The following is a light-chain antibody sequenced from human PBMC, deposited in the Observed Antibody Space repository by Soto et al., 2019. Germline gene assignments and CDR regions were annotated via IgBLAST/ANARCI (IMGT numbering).Light chain of an antibody. Sequence: EIVLTQSPGTLSLSPGERATLSCRGSQSVSRNYLAWYQHKPGQAPRLLIYGASSRATGIPDRFSGSASGRNFNLTISSLEPEEFGVDYFQQYGSPPRTFGQGTKVEI. CDR1: QSVSRNY. V-gene: IGKV3-20*01. CDR3: QQYGSPPRT. CDR2: GAS. J-gene: IGKJ1*01.